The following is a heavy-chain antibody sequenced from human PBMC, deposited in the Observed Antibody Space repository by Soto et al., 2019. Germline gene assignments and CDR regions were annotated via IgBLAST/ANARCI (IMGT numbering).Heavy chain of an antibody. Sequence: EVQLLESGGGLIQPGGSLSPSCAALGFTFTTYAISWFPRAPGKGLEWVSAISASGDFTYYADPLKGRFTISKDSSKNTLYLQMNGLRAEDTAIYYCAKDSNLIPWGSNHWGQGTLVTVSS. CDR1: GFTFTTYA. CDR2: ISASGDFT. CDR3: AKDSNLIPWGSNH. D-gene: IGHD3-10*01. V-gene: IGHV3-23*01. J-gene: IGHJ5*02.